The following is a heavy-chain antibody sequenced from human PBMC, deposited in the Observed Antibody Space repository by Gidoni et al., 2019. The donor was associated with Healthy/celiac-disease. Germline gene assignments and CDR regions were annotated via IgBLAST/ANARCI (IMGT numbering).Heavy chain of an antibody. CDR1: GCTFSSYA. D-gene: IGHD1-26*01. J-gene: IGHJ4*02. CDR2: ISGSGGST. CDR3: AKDPSIVGATWADY. V-gene: IGHV3-23*01. Sequence: EVQLLESGGGLVQPGGSLRLSCAASGCTFSSYAMRWVRQAPGKGLEWFSAISGSGGSTYYADSVKGRFTISRDNSKNTLYLQMNSLRAEDTAVYYCAKDPSIVGATWADYWGQGTLVTVSS.